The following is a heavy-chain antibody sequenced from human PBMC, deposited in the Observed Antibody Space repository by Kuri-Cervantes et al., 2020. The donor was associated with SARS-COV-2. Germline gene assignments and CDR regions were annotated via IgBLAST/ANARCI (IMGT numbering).Heavy chain of an antibody. CDR3: ARDWAARVQLWQQNDAFDI. CDR1: GGTFSSYA. V-gene: IGHV1-69*05. J-gene: IGHJ3*02. D-gene: IGHD5-18*01. Sequence: SVKVSCKASGGTFSSYAISWVRRAPGQGLEWMGGIIPIFGTANYAQKFQGRVTITTDESTSTAYMELSSLRSEDTAVYYCARDWAARVQLWQQNDAFDIWGQGTMVTVSS. CDR2: IIPIFGTA.